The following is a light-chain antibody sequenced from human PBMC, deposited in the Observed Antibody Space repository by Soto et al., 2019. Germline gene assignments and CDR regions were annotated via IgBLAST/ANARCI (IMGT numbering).Light chain of an antibody. CDR2: AAS. CDR1: QDIKND. J-gene: IGKJ1*01. V-gene: IGKV1-6*01. CDR3: LHDYTYPRT. Sequence: AIQVTQSPSSLSASVGDRVTITCRASQDIKNDLGWYQQTPGKSPKLLIYAASTLESGVPSRLSGSGSGTDFTLTIRSLQPEDSGTYYCLHDYTYPRTFGQGTTVEI.